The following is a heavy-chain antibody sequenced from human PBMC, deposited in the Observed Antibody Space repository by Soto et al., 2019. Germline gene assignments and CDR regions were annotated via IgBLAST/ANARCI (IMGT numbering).Heavy chain of an antibody. CDR2: IWYDGSNK. CDR3: ATYSGNYERYGVYYGMDV. V-gene: IGHV3-33*01. CDR1: GFTFSNYG. D-gene: IGHD1-26*01. J-gene: IGHJ6*02. Sequence: GGSLRLSCAASGFTFSNYGMHWVRQAPGKGLEWVAVIWYDGSNKYYADSVKGRFTISRDNSKNTLYLQMNSPRAEDTAVYYCATYSGNYERYGVYYGMDVWGQGTTVTVSS.